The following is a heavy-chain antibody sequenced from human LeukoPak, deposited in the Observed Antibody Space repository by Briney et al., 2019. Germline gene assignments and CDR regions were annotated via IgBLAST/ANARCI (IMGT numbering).Heavy chain of an antibody. CDR2: ISSSGSTI. D-gene: IGHD2-2*02. CDR1: GFTFSDYY. J-gene: IGHJ4*02. CDR3: ARTRVPAAIAFDY. V-gene: IGHV3-11*04. Sequence: GGSLRLSCAASGFTFSDYYMSWIRQAPGKGLEWVSYISSSGSTIYYADSVKGRFTISRDNSKNTLYLQMNSLRAEDTAVYYCARTRVPAAIAFDYWGQGTLVTVSS.